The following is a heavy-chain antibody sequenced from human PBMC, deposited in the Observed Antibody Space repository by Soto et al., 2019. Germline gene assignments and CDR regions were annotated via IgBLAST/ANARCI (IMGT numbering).Heavy chain of an antibody. CDR1: GFTFSSYS. CDR3: ARGVRITMIVVAQKYGY. CDR2: ISSSSSTI. Sequence: PGGSLRLSCAASGFTFSSYSMNWVRQAPGKGLEWVSYISSSSSTIYYADSVKGRFTISRDNAKNSLYLQMNSLRAEDTAVYYCARGVRITMIVVAQKYGYWGQGTLVTVSS. J-gene: IGHJ4*02. D-gene: IGHD3-22*01. V-gene: IGHV3-48*01.